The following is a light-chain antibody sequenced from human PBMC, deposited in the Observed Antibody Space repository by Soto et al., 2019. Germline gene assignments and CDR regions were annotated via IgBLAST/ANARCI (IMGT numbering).Light chain of an antibody. V-gene: IGKV3-15*01. CDR3: QQYNNWPRMYT. J-gene: IGKJ2*01. Sequence: EIVMTQSPATLSVSPGERATLSCRAGQSVSSNLAWYQQKPGQAPRLLIYGASTRATGIPARFSGSGSETEFTLTISSLQSEDFAVYYCQQYNNWPRMYTFGQGTKLEIK. CDR2: GAS. CDR1: QSVSSN.